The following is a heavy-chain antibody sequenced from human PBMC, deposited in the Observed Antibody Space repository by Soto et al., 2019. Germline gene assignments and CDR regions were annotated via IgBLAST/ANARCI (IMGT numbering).Heavy chain of an antibody. CDR2: INPKSGGT. J-gene: IGHJ6*02. V-gene: IGHV1-2*02. Sequence: ASVKVSCKASGYTFTDYYMHWVRQAPGQGLEWMGWINPKSGGTKYVQKFQGRVIMTRDTSISTVFLEMTGLRSDESAVYYCARGRQKVPALDYYHGMDVWGQGTTVTVSS. CDR1: GYTFTDYY. D-gene: IGHD2-2*01. CDR3: ARGRQKVPALDYYHGMDV.